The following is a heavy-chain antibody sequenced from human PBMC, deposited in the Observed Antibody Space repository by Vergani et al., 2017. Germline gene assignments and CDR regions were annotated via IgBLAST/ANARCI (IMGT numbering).Heavy chain of an antibody. CDR2: ISYDAINK. J-gene: IGHJ2*01. Sequence: QVQLMESGGGVVQPGRSLRLSCAASGFTFSNYDIHWVRPPPGKGLEWVAGISYDAINKYYTDSVQGRFTISSDNSKNTLHLRMNSLRVDDSAVYYCARGPSSQYCGGDCYYYFDVWGRGTLVTVTS. V-gene: IGHV3-30*19. CDR3: ARGPSSQYCGGDCYYYFDV. CDR1: GFTFSNYD. D-gene: IGHD2-21*02.